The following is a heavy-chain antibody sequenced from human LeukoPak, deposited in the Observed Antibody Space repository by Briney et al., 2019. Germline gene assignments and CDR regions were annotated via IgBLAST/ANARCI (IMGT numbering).Heavy chain of an antibody. Sequence: GGPLRLPFEASGRTLSRYAVNWVPQAPGGGLEWVSYISPTGDSTLNAEPVKGRFSVSRDNSKNMVYLQMDGLRAEDTATYFCVRKFYFYMDVWGKGTTVTVSS. CDR1: GRTLSRYA. V-gene: IGHV3-23*01. CDR2: ISPTGDST. J-gene: IGHJ6*03. CDR3: VRKFYFYMDV.